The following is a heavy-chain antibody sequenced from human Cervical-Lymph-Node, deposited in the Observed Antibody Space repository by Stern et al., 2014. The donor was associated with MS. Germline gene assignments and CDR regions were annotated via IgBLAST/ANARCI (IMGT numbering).Heavy chain of an antibody. D-gene: IGHD1-26*01. J-gene: IGHJ4*02. V-gene: IGHV4-59*08. CDR1: GVSISNNY. CDR2: IFYTGTT. Sequence: VQLVQSGPGLVKPSETLSLTCTVSGVSISNNYWTWIRQPPGKGLEWIGYIFYTGTTNYNPSLESRVTMSVEISKTQFSLKPRSVTAADTAVYYCARQGATTVTADYWGQGTLVTVSS. CDR3: ARQGATTVTADY.